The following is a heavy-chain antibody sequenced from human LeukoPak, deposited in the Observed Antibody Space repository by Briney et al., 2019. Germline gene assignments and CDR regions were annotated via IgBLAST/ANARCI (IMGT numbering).Heavy chain of an antibody. CDR2: ISSSGGTI. V-gene: IGHV3-48*03. D-gene: IGHD6-25*01. J-gene: IGHJ4*02. CDR3: ARDGDLTPAVPFDY. Sequence: GGSLRLSCAASGFTFSTYEMNWVRQAPGQGLEWVSYISSSGGTIYYADSVKGRFTISRDNAKNSLYLQMNSLTAEDTAVYYCARDGDLTPAVPFDYWGQGTLVTVSS. CDR1: GFTFSTYE.